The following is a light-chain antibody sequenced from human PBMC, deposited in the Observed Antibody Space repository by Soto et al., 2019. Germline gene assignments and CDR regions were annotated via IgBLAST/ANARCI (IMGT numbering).Light chain of an antibody. V-gene: IGLV7-46*01. CDR3: LVIFTGVGEV. CDR2: DTN. J-gene: IGLJ1*01. CDR1: TGAVTSGHW. Sequence: QAVVTQEPSLTVSPGGTGTLTCGSSTGAVTSGHWPHWFQKMPGKAPRNLIYDTNNKPSWTPARFSGSLHGGKAALALSGAQPEDEADYYCLVIFTGVGEVFGTATKVTVL.